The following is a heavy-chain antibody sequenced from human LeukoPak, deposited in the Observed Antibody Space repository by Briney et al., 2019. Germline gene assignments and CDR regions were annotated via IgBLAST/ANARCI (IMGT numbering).Heavy chain of an antibody. CDR1: GGSISSSSYY. CDR2: IYYSGST. Sequence: KPSETLSLTCTVSGGSISSSSYYWGWIRQPPGKGLEWIGYIYYSGSTNYNPSLKSRVTISVDTSKNQFSLKLSSVTAADTAVYYCARGGSGYYYGYYYYYYMDVWGKGTTVTISS. CDR3: ARGGSGYYYGYYYYYYMDV. V-gene: IGHV4-61*05. D-gene: IGHD3-22*01. J-gene: IGHJ6*03.